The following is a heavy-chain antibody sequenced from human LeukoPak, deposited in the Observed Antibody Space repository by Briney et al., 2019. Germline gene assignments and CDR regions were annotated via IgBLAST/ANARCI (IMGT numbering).Heavy chain of an antibody. Sequence: PGRSLRLSCAASGFTFDDYAMHWVRQAPGKGLEWVSGISWNSGSIGYADSVKGRFTISRDNSKNTLYLQMNSLRAEDTAVYYCAKDEKGYDFWSGYYYNWFDPWGQGTLVTVSS. CDR1: GFTFDDYA. D-gene: IGHD3-3*01. CDR2: ISWNSGSI. J-gene: IGHJ5*02. V-gene: IGHV3-9*01. CDR3: AKDEKGYDFWSGYYYNWFDP.